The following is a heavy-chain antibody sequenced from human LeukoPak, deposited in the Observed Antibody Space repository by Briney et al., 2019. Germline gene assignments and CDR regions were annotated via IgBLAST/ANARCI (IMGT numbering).Heavy chain of an antibody. V-gene: IGHV1-18*01. CDR1: GYTFTSYG. CDR3: ARGTTMIVVVSPFDY. CDR2: ISAYNGNT. J-gene: IGHJ4*02. D-gene: IGHD3-22*01. Sequence: ASVKVSCKASGYTFTSYGISWVRQAPGQGLEWMGWISAYNGNTNYAQKLQGRVTMTTDTSTSTAYMELRSLRSDDTAVYYCARGTTMIVVVSPFDYWGQGTLVTVPS.